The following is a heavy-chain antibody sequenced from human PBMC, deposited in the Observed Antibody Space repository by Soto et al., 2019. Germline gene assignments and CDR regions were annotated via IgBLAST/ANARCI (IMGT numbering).Heavy chain of an antibody. CDR2: ISGSGGST. Sequence: EVQLLESGGGLVQPGGSLRLSCAASGFTFSSYAMSWVRQAPGKGLEWVSAISGSGGSTYYADSVKGRFTISRDNSKNRLYLQVNGLRAEDTAVYYCAKGAGVSGSKVRWFDPWGQGTLVTVSS. CDR3: AKGAGVSGSKVRWFDP. J-gene: IGHJ5*02. CDR1: GFTFSSYA. D-gene: IGHD3-22*01. V-gene: IGHV3-23*01.